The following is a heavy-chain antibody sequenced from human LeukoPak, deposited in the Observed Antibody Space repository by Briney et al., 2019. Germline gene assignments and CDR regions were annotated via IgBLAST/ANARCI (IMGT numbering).Heavy chain of an antibody. V-gene: IGHV3-48*01. CDR2: ISGNSNTI. J-gene: IGHJ4*02. Sequence: GGSLRLSCVVSGFTFSSYCMNWVRQAPGKGLEWVSYISGNSNTIYYADSVKGRFTVSRDNAKNSLYLQMDSLTVEDTAVYYCAKDPYDILTGYYTFDYWGQGTLVTVSS. CDR1: GFTFSSYC. D-gene: IGHD3-9*01. CDR3: AKDPYDILTGYYTFDY.